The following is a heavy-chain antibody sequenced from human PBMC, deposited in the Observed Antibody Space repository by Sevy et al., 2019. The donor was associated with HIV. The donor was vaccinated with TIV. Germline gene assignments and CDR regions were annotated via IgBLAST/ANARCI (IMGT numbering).Heavy chain of an antibody. CDR1: GFTFGNYA. CDR2: ISGTGGTR. V-gene: IGHV3-23*01. Sequence: GGSLRLSCAASGFTFGNYAMTWVRQAAGKGLEWVSSISGTGGTRYDADSVKGRFTISRDNSKNTLYIQMNSLRAEDTAVYYCAKDRIEGARKLDYWGEGTLVTVSS. CDR3: AKDRIEGARKLDY. J-gene: IGHJ4*02. D-gene: IGHD1-26*01.